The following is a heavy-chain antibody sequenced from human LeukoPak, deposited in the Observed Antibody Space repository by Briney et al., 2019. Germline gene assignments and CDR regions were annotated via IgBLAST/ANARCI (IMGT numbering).Heavy chain of an antibody. CDR1: GFTFSGYW. J-gene: IGHJ4*02. Sequence: GGSLRLSCAASGFTFSGYWMSWVRQAPGKGLEWVANIKPDGSEKYYVDSVKGRFTISRDNAKNTLYLQMNGLRAEDTAVYYCARDRIQLWSHDYWGQGTLVTVSS. V-gene: IGHV3-7*04. CDR3: ARDRIQLWSHDY. D-gene: IGHD5-18*01. CDR2: IKPDGSEK.